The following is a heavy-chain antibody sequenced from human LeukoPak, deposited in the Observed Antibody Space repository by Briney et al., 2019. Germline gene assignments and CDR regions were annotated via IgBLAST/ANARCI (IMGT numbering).Heavy chain of an antibody. D-gene: IGHD1-26*01. CDR2: INNDGSST. CDR1: GFTFSSCW. Sequence: GGSLRLSCAASGFTFSSCWMHWVRQVPGKGLVWVSRINNDGSSTSYADSVKGRFTISRDNAKNTLYLQMNSLRAEDTAVYYCAREVSGSSYFDYWGQGTLVTVSS. V-gene: IGHV3-74*01. J-gene: IGHJ4*02. CDR3: AREVSGSSYFDY.